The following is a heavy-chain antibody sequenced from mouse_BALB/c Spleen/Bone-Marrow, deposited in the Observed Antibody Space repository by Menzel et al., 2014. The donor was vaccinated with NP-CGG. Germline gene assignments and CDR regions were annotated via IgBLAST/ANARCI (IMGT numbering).Heavy chain of an antibody. Sequence: HVQLQQPGVELVKPGASVKLSCKASGNTFTSYDINWVRQRPEQGLEWIGWIFPGDSTTKYNEKFKGKATLTTDKSSSTVHMQLSRLTSEDSAVYFCVRSRLRDWYFDVWGAGTTVTISS. V-gene: IGHV1S56*01. CDR3: VRSRLRDWYFDV. CDR2: IFPGDSTT. CDR1: GNTFTSYD. J-gene: IGHJ1*01. D-gene: IGHD1-2*01.